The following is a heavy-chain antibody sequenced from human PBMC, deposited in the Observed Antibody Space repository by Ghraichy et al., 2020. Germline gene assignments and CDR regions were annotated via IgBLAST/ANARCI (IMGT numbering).Heavy chain of an antibody. CDR3: AKDLGADYGDYVWDY. D-gene: IGHD4-17*01. CDR1: GFTFSSYG. J-gene: IGHJ4*02. V-gene: IGHV3-30*02. Sequence: GESLNISCAASGFTFSSYGMHWVRQAPGKGLEWVAFIRYDGSNKYYADSVKGRFTISRDNSKNTLYLQMNSLRAEDTAVYYCAKDLGADYGDYVWDYWGQGTLVTVSS. CDR2: IRYDGSNK.